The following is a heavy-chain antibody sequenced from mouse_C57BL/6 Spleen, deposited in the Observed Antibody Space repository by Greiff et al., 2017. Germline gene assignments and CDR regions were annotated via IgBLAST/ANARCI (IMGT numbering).Heavy chain of an antibody. CDR2: ISSGSSTI. CDR1: GFTFSDYG. D-gene: IGHD2-3*01. CDR3: ARNYDGYLHFDC. J-gene: IGHJ2*01. V-gene: IGHV5-17*01. Sequence: EVQLQESGGGLVTPGGSLKLSCAASGFTFSDYGMHWVRQAPEKGLEWVAYISSGSSTIYYADTVKGRFTISRDNAKNTLFLQMTSLRSEDTAMYYCARNYDGYLHFDCWGQGTTLTVSS.